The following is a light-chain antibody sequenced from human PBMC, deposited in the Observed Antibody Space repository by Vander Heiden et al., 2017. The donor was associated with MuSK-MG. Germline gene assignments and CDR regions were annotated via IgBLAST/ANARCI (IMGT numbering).Light chain of an antibody. V-gene: IGLV1-40*01. CDR1: SSNIGADYD. CDR2: GNR. J-gene: IGLJ2*01. Sequence: QSVLTQPPSVSGAPGQRVTISCTGSSSNIGADYDVHWYQQLPGTAPNLLIYGNRNRPSGVPDRFSCSKSGTSASLAITALQAEDEADYYCQSYDNSLSGSVVFGGGTKLTVL. CDR3: QSYDNSLSGSVV.